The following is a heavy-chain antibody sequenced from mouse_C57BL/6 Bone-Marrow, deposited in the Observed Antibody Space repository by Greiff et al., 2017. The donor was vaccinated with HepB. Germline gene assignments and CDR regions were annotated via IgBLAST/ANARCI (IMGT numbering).Heavy chain of an antibody. CDR3: AREGDGNYGCFYAMDY. CDR1: GYSITSGYY. Sequence: EVKLVESGPGLVKPSQSLSLTCSVTGYSITSGYYWNWIRQFPGNKLEWMGYISYDGSNNYNPSLKNRISITRDTSKNQFFLKLNSVTTEDTATYHCAREGDGNYGCFYAMDYWGQGTSVTVSS. D-gene: IGHD2-1*01. V-gene: IGHV3-6*01. J-gene: IGHJ4*01. CDR2: ISYDGSN.